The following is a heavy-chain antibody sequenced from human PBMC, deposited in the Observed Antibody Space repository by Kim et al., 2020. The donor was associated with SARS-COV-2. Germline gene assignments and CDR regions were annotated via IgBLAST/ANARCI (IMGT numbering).Heavy chain of an antibody. V-gene: IGHV3-48*03. J-gene: IGHJ6*02. Sequence: YADSVKGRFTISRDNAKNSLYLQMNSLSAEDTAVYYCARGGDILTGGMDVWGQGTTVTVSS. CDR3: ARGGDILTGGMDV. D-gene: IGHD3-9*01.